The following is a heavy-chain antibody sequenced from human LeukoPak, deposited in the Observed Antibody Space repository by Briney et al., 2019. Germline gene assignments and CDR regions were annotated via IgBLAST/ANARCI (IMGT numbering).Heavy chain of an antibody. CDR1: GFTFSSYA. Sequence: PGGSETLSCAASGFTFSSYAMSWVRQAPGKGLEWVSAISGSGGSTYYADSVKGRFTISRDNSKNTLYLQMNSLRAEDTAVYYCAKDINGYYYYHYMDVWGKGSTLSVSS. CDR3: AKDINGYYYYHYMDV. J-gene: IGHJ6*03. V-gene: IGHV3-23*01. CDR2: ISGSGGST.